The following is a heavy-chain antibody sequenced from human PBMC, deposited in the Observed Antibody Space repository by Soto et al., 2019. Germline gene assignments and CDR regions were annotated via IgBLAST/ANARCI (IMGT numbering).Heavy chain of an antibody. CDR2: IYWDDTK. D-gene: IGHD1-26*01. CDR1: GFSLTTHRVG. J-gene: IGHJ4*02. V-gene: IGHV2-5*02. Sequence: QITLKESGPTLVKPTQTLTLTCTFSGFSLTTHRVGVGWIRQPPGEALEWLAVIYWDDTKTYRPSLESRLTITKDTSKNQVALTMTNMDSVDTATYYCAHAYGGRSLYWGQGTLVTVSP. CDR3: AHAYGGRSLY.